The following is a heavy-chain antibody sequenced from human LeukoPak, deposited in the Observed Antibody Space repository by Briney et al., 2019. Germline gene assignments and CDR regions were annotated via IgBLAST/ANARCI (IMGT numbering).Heavy chain of an antibody. Sequence: HPGGSLRLSCAASGFTFSSYGMYWVRQAPGKGLEWVAFIRYDGSDKYYADSVKGRFTISRDNSKNTLYLQMNSLRAEDTAAYYCANLPIRGSGSYYTDYWGQGTLVTVSS. V-gene: IGHV3-30*02. J-gene: IGHJ4*02. CDR3: ANLPIRGSGSYYTDY. CDR1: GFTFSSYG. D-gene: IGHD3-10*01. CDR2: IRYDGSDK.